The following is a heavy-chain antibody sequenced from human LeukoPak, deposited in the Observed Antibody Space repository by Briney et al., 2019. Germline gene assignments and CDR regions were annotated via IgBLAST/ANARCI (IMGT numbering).Heavy chain of an antibody. CDR1: GFTFDDYA. J-gene: IGHJ4*02. CDR2: ISWNSGSI. V-gene: IGHV3-9*01. Sequence: GGSLRLSCAASGFTFDDYAMHWVRQAPGKGLEWVSGISWNSGSIGYADSVKGRFTISRDNAKNSLYLQMNSLRAEDTAVYYCAKGGAGPYIVVVGDYFDYWGQGTLVTVSS. D-gene: IGHD2-15*01. CDR3: AKGGAGPYIVVVGDYFDY.